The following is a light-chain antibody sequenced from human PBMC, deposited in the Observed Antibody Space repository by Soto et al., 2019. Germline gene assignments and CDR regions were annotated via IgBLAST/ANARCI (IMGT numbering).Light chain of an antibody. Sequence: DIQMTQSLSSLSASVGDRVTITCRAIQSVSSWLAWYQQKPGKAPKLLIYDASNLESGVPSSFSGSGSGTELTLTISSLQPDDFATYYCQQYDSYPLTFGGGTKVEIK. CDR3: QQYDSYPLT. CDR1: QSVSSW. CDR2: DAS. V-gene: IGKV1-5*01. J-gene: IGKJ4*01.